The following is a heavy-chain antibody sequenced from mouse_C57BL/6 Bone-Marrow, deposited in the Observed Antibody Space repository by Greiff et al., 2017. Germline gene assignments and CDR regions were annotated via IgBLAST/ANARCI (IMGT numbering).Heavy chain of an antibody. D-gene: IGHD1-1*01. CDR3: AREKGSYSLSAMDY. Sequence: QVQLQQSGPELVKPGASVKISCKASGYAFSSSWMNWVKQRPGTGLEWIGRIYPGDGDTNYNGKFKGKATLTADKSSSTAYMQLSSLTSKDSAVYFCAREKGSYSLSAMDYWGQGTSVTVSA. CDR1: GYAFSSSW. CDR2: IYPGDGDT. J-gene: IGHJ4*01. V-gene: IGHV1-82*01.